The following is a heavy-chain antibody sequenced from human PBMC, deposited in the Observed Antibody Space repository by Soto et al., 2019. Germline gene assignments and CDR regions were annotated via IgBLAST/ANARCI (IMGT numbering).Heavy chain of an antibody. J-gene: IGHJ4*02. V-gene: IGHV4-61*01. CDR2: IYYSGST. D-gene: IGHD4-17*01. CDR3: ARRDGDYGPDY. CDR1: GGSVSSGSYY. Sequence: QVQLQESGPGLVKPSETLSLTCTVSGGSVSSGSYYWSWIRQPPGKGLEWIGYIYYSGSTNYNPSLKSRVTISVDTSKNQFSLKLSSVTAADTAVYYCARRDGDYGPDYWGQGTLVTVSS.